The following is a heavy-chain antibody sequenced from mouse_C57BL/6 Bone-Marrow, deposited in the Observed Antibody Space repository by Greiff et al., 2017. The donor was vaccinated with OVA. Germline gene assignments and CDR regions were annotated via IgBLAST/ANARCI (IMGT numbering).Heavy chain of an antibody. CDR1: GYTFTSYW. V-gene: IGHV1-55*01. CDR2: IYPGSGST. D-gene: IGHD2-4*01. Sequence: QVQLQQPGAELVKPGASAKMSCKASGYTFTSYWITWVKQRPGQGLEWIGDIYPGSGSTNYNEKFKSKATLTVDTSSSTAYMQLSSLTSEDSAVYYCARSGDYYDAMDYWGQGTSVTVSS. J-gene: IGHJ4*01. CDR3: ARSGDYYDAMDY.